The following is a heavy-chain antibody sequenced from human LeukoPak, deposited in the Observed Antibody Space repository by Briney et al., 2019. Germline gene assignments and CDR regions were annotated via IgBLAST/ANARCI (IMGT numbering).Heavy chain of an antibody. J-gene: IGHJ4*02. V-gene: IGHV3-30*17. D-gene: IGHD2-2*02. CDR3: VRGLSGNCISTSCYTHFDY. CDR2: ISYDGSNK. Sequence: AGGSLRLSCAATGFTFSSYSMHWVRQAPGKGLEWVAVISYDGSNKYYADSVEGRFTISRDNSKNTLYLQMNSPRAEDTAVYYCVRGLSGNCISTSCYTHFDYWGQGALVTVSS. CDR1: GFTFSSYS.